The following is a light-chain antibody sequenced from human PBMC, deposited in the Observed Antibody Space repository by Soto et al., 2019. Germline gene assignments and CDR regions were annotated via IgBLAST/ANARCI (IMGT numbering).Light chain of an antibody. CDR2: GAS. CDR1: QTISNK. J-gene: IGKJ5*01. Sequence: ELVLTQSPATLSLSPGERAPLSCRASQTISNKLGWYQQRPGQTPRLLIYGASTRATGIPDRFSGSGSGTHCTLTISRLEPGDFAVYYCQHFGGTTFTLGQGTRLEI. CDR3: QHFGGTTFT. V-gene: IGKV3-20*01.